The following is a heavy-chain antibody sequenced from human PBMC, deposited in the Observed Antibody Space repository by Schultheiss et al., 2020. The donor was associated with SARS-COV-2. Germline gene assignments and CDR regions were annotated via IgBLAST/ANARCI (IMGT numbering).Heavy chain of an antibody. Sequence: SETLSLTCTVSGGSISSSSYYWGWIRQHPGKGLEWIGYIYYSGSTYYNPSLKSRVTISVDTSKNQFSLKLSSVTAADTAVYYCARVGYYYDSSGYYPYYFDYWGQGTLVTVSS. J-gene: IGHJ4*02. CDR2: IYYSGST. V-gene: IGHV4-31*03. CDR3: ARVGYYYDSSGYYPYYFDY. D-gene: IGHD3-22*01. CDR1: GGSISSSSYY.